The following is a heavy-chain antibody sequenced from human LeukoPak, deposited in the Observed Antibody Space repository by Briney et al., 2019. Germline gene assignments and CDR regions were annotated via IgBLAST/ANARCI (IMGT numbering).Heavy chain of an antibody. D-gene: IGHD1-26*01. CDR3: ARDGGSYSDY. CDR1: GFTFDDYG. J-gene: IGHJ4*02. V-gene: IGHV3-20*04. CDR2: INWNGGST. Sequence: GGSMRLSCAASGFTFDDYGMSWVRQAPGKGLEWVSGINWNGGSTGYADSVKGRFTISRDNAKNSLYLQMNSLRAEDTASYYCARDGGSYSDYWGQGTLVTVSS.